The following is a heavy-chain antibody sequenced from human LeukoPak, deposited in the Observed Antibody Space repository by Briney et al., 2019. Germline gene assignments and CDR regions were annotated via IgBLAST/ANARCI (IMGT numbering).Heavy chain of an antibody. CDR2: MNPNSGNT. V-gene: IGHV1-8*01. CDR1: GYTFTSYD. CDR3: ARKITMVRDLHWFDP. Sequence: ASVKVSCKASGYTFTSYDINWVRQATGQGLEWMGWMNPNSGNTGYAQKFQGRVTMTRNTSISTAYMELSSLRSEGTAVYHCARKITMVRDLHWFDPWGQGTLVTVSS. J-gene: IGHJ5*02. D-gene: IGHD3-10*01.